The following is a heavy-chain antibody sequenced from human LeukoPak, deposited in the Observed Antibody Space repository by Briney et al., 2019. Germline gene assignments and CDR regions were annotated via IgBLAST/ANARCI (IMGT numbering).Heavy chain of an antibody. CDR2: MNPNSGNT. CDR3: ATHRMGRWRPFDP. Sequence: GASVKVSCKASGYTFTSYDINWVRQAPGQGLEWMGWMNPNSGNTGYAQKFQGRVTMTRNTSISTAYMELSSLRSEDTAVYYCATHRMGRWRPFDPWGQGTLVTVSS. CDR1: GYTFTSYD. V-gene: IGHV1-8*01. D-gene: IGHD3-16*01. J-gene: IGHJ5*02.